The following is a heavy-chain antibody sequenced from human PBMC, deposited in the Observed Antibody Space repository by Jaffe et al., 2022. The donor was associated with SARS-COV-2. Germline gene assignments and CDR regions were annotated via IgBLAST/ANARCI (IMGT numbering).Heavy chain of an antibody. CDR1: GGSISSYY. Sequence: QVQLQESGPGLVKPSETLSLTCTVSGGSISSYYWSWIRQPPGKGLEWIGYIYYSGSTNYNPSLKSRVTISVDTSKNQFSLKLSSVTAADTAVYYCARVDYYYGMDVWGQGTTVTVSS. J-gene: IGHJ6*02. CDR2: IYYSGST. V-gene: IGHV4-59*01. CDR3: ARVDYYYGMDV.